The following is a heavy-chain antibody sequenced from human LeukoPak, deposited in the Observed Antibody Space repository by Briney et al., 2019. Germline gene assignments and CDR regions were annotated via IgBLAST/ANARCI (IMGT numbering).Heavy chain of an antibody. V-gene: IGHV3-7*01. CDR2: IEEDGNKK. CDR1: GFTLSNYW. D-gene: IGHD6-13*01. J-gene: IGHJ4*02. Sequence: PGGSLRLSCATSGFTLSNYWMNWVRQAPGKGLEWVANIEEDGNKKNYVDSVKGRFTISRDNVKNSIYLQMNGLRADDTAVYYCARGRGIALWGQGTLVTVSS. CDR3: ARGRGIAL.